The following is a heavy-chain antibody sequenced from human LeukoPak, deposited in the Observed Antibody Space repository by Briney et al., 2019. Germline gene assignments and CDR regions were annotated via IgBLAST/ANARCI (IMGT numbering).Heavy chain of an antibody. CDR2: ISGSGGSS. D-gene: IGHD5-18*01. V-gene: IGHV3-23*01. Sequence: GGSLRLSCAASGFTFSSYAMSWVRQAPGKGLEWVSAISGSGGSSYYADSVKDRFTISRDTSKNTLYLQLNSLRAEDTAVYYCAKEGRYTYGYVDYWGQGTLVTVSS. CDR3: AKEGRYTYGYVDY. J-gene: IGHJ4*02. CDR1: GFTFSSYA.